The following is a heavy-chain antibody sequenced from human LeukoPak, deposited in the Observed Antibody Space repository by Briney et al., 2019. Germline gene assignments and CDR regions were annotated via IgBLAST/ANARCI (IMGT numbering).Heavy chain of an antibody. D-gene: IGHD3-22*01. Sequence: SETLSLTCSVSGVSITNDRWTWIRQAPGKGLEWIGYMSDSGQTNYNPSLRSRATVSVDTSKSQCSLRLTSVTSADTAVYYCARITEYFDSGGSYYWGFFDYWGQGSLVTVSS. V-gene: IGHV4-59*01. J-gene: IGHJ4*02. CDR3: ARITEYFDSGGSYYWGFFDY. CDR1: GVSITNDR. CDR2: MSDSGQT.